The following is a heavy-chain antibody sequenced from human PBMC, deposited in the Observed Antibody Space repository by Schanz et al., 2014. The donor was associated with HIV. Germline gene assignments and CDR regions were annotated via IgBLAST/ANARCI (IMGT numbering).Heavy chain of an antibody. J-gene: IGHJ4*02. D-gene: IGHD3-22*01. V-gene: IGHV3-33*06. CDR2: IWVDTTSK. Sequence: QVQLVESGGGVVQPGRSLRLSCAASGFTFSSYGMHWVRQAPGKGLEWLAVIWVDTTSKFYSDSVRGRFTISRDNSKNTLYLQMTTLRTEDTAVYYCAKPEYDSSGNSQSHFDYWGQGTLVTVSS. CDR3: AKPEYDSSGNSQSHFDY. CDR1: GFTFSSYG.